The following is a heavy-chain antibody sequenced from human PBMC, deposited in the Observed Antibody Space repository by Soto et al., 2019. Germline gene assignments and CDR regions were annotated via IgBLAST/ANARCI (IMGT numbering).Heavy chain of an antibody. D-gene: IGHD6-13*01. J-gene: IGHJ6*03. Sequence: ASVKVSCKASGYTFTSYAMHWVRQAPGQRLEWMGWINAGNGNTKYSQKFQGRVTITRDTSASTAYMELSSLRSEDTAVYHCGRERDTSRYYYYYYMDVWGKGTTVTVSS. CDR3: GRERDTSRYYYYYYMDV. CDR2: INAGNGNT. CDR1: GYTFTSYA. V-gene: IGHV1-3*01.